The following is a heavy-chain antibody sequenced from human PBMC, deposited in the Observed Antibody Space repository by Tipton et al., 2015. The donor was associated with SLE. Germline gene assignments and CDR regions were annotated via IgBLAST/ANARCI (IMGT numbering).Heavy chain of an antibody. Sequence: SLRLSCAASGFTFSSYGMHWVRQAPGKGLEWVSGISWNSDKRDYGDSVMGRFTISRDNARNSLYLQMNSLRAEDTALYYCAKDTIRLGHYYFDSWGQGTLVTVSS. CDR3: AKDTIRLGHYYFDS. V-gene: IGHV3-9*01. J-gene: IGHJ4*02. CDR2: ISWNSDKR. CDR1: GFTFSSYG.